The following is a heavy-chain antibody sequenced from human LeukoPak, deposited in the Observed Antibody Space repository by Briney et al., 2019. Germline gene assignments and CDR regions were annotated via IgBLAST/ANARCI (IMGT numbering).Heavy chain of an antibody. Sequence: SETLSLTCTVSGGSVSSGSYYWSWIRQPPGKGLEWIGNVYYSGSTDYDPSLKSRVTISVDTSKNQFSLKLSSVTAADTAVYYCAREVAVTPIADFWGQGTLVTVSS. CDR2: VYYSGST. D-gene: IGHD4-17*01. J-gene: IGHJ4*02. CDR3: AREVAVTPIADF. CDR1: GGSVSSGSYY. V-gene: IGHV4-61*01.